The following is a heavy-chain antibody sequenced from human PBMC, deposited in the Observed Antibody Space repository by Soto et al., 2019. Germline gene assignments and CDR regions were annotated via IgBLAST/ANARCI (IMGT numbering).Heavy chain of an antibody. CDR3: ASTKPPTGLRYFDWLPDAFDI. Sequence: QVQLVESGGGVVQPGRSLRLSCAASGFTFSSYAMHWVRQAPGKGLEWVAVISYDGSNKYYADSVKGRFTISRDNSKNTLYLQMNSLRAEDTAVYYCASTKPPTGLRYFDWLPDAFDIWGQGTMVTVSS. J-gene: IGHJ3*02. CDR1: GFTFSSYA. CDR2: ISYDGSNK. V-gene: IGHV3-30-3*01. D-gene: IGHD3-9*01.